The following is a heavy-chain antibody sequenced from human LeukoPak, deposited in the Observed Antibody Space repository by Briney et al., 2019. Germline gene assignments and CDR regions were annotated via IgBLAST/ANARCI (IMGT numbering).Heavy chain of an antibody. CDR3: ARDRIAVAGIFDY. Sequence: GGSLRLSCGASGFTVKNNYMNWVRQAPGKGLEWVSGIYGDGGTYYTKSVKGRFTISRDSSKNTLYLQMNSLRAEDTAVYYCARDRIAVAGIFDYWGQGTLVTVSS. CDR2: IYGDGGT. V-gene: IGHV3-53*01. D-gene: IGHD6-19*01. CDR1: GFTVKNNY. J-gene: IGHJ4*02.